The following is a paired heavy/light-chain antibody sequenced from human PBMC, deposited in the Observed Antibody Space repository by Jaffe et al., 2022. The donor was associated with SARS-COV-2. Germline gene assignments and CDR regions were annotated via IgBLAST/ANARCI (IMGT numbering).Heavy chain of an antibody. CDR3: AKQNEHQLPLFDR. CDR2: INANGGAT. Sequence: EVHLVESGGDLVQPGGSLRLSCAASGFSFSSYAMAWVRQAPGKELEWVSAINANGGATYYADSVKGRFSISRDNSRNTLYLQMNGLRAEDRAIYHCAKQNEHQLPLFDRWGRGTLVTVSS. CDR1: GFSFSSYA. V-gene: IGHV3-23*04. J-gene: IGHJ4*02. D-gene: IGHD2-2*01.
Light chain of an antibody. CDR3: QQYYTTPPA. V-gene: IGKV4-1*01. CDR1: QSVLYSSNNKNY. J-gene: IGKJ1*01. CDR2: WAS. Sequence: DIVMTQSPDSLAVSLGERATINCKSSQSVLYSSNNKNYLAWYQQKAGQPPRLLIYWASTRESGVPDRFSGSGSGTDFTLTIDSLQAEDVAVYSCQQYYTTPPAFGQGTKVEIK.